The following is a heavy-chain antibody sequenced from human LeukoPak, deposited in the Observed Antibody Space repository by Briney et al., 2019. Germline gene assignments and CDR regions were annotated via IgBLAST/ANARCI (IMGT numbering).Heavy chain of an antibody. CDR3: ARGDTYYYGMDV. V-gene: IGHV4-34*01. Sequence: SQTLSLTCAVYGGSFSGYYWSWLRQPPGKGLEWIGEINHSGSTNYNPSLKSRVTISVDTSKNQFSLKLSSVTAADTAAYYCARGDTYYYGMDVWGQGTTVTVSS. J-gene: IGHJ6*02. CDR2: INHSGST. CDR1: GGSFSGYY.